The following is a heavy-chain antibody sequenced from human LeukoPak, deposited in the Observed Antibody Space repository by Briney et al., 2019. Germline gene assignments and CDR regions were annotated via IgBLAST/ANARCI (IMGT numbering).Heavy chain of an antibody. CDR1: GFTFKNYA. CDR2: VSYDGNSK. J-gene: IGHJ4*02. CDR3: AKDFDPPLEMTMIPFFDS. V-gene: IGHV3-30*18. D-gene: IGHD5-24*01. Sequence: GGSLRLSCEASGFTFKNYAMHWIRQAPGKGLEWVAIVSYDGNSKYYADSVKGRFTISRDNSKNTLYLQMNRLRVEDTALYYCAKDFDPPLEMTMIPFFDSWGQGTLVTVSS.